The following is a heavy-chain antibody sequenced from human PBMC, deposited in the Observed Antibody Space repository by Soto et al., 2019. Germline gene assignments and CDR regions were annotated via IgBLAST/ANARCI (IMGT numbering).Heavy chain of an antibody. CDR3: AKKPNGFDS. V-gene: IGHV3-23*01. CDR1: GLTFSRHA. J-gene: IGHJ5*01. Sequence: PGGSLRLSCAASGLTFSRHAMAWVRQAPGKGLEWLSSISESSSSTYYADSVKGRFTISKDNSKNMLYLQMNSLRDEDTAVYYCAKKPNGFDSWGQGTLVTVPQ. CDR2: ISESSSST.